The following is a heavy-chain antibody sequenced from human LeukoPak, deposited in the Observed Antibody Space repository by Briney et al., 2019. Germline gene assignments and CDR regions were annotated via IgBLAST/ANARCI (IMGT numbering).Heavy chain of an antibody. CDR1: GFTFSSFG. J-gene: IGHJ4*02. CDR2: TSYDGNEK. CDR3: ATGGTRAATGRMGF. D-gene: IGHD6-25*01. Sequence: SGRSLRLSCAASGFTFSSFGMHWVRQAPGKGLEWVTVTSYDGNEKYYADSVKGRFTISRDNSKNTVYLQMNSLRAGDTAVYYCATGGTRAATGRMGFWGQGTLVTVSS. V-gene: IGHV3-30*03.